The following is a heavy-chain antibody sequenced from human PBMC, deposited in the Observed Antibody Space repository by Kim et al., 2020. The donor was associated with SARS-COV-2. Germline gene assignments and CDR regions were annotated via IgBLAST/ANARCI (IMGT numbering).Heavy chain of an antibody. Sequence: AQKLQGRVTMTPDTSTSTAYMGLRSLRSDDTAVYYCARDPDPVMGGDFDYWGQGTLVTVSS. V-gene: IGHV1-18*01. CDR3: ARDPDPVMGGDFDY. D-gene: IGHD3-16*01. J-gene: IGHJ4*02.